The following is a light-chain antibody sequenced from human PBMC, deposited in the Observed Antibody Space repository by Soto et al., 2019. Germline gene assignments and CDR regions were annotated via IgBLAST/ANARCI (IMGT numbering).Light chain of an antibody. CDR1: STDVGGYNY. V-gene: IGLV2-14*01. CDR2: EVN. Sequence: QSLLAQPSSVSGSPGQSITIACTGTSTDVGGYNYVSWYQHHPGKGPKLIIYEVNNRPSGVSDRFSGSKSGNKASLTISNLEAEDESDYYCGSYTSTDTPVVFGTGTKVTVL. J-gene: IGLJ1*01. CDR3: GSYTSTDTPVV.